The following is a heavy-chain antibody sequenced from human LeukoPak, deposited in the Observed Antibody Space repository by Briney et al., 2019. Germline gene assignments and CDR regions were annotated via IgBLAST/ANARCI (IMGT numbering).Heavy chain of an antibody. D-gene: IGHD2-2*01. CDR3: ARDYELVVPAAQGY. CDR2: ISAYNGNT. J-gene: IGHJ4*02. V-gene: IGHV1-18*04. CDR1: GYTFTGYY. Sequence: GASVKVSCKASGYTFTGYYVHWVRQAPGQGLEWMGWISAYNGNTNYAQKLQGRVTMTTDTSTSTAYMELRSLRSDDTAVYYCARDYELVVPAAQGYWGQGTLVTVSS.